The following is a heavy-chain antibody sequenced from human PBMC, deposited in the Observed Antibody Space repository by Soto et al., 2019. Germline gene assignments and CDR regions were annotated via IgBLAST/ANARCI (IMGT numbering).Heavy chain of an antibody. CDR1: GGAFSSYA. CDR3: ARDYGVNWYFDL. CDR2: IIPIFNTT. J-gene: IGHJ2*01. Sequence: SVKVSCKASGGAFSSYAISWVRQAPGQGLEWMGGIIPIFNTTNYAQKFQGRVTITADGSTSTAYMEPSSLRSEDTAVYYCARDYGVNWYFDLWGRGTLVTVSS. D-gene: IGHD4-17*01. V-gene: IGHV1-69*13.